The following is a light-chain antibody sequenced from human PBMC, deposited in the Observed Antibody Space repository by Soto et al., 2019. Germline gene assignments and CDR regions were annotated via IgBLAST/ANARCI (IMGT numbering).Light chain of an antibody. V-gene: IGKV1-39*01. J-gene: IGKJ4*01. Sequence: DIQMTQSPSSLSASVGDRVTITCRASQSISSYLNWYQQKRGKAPKLLIYAASSLQSGVPSRFSGSGSGTDFTLTISSLQPEDFATYYCQQSYSTPPTFGGGTKVEIK. CDR3: QQSYSTPPT. CDR1: QSISSY. CDR2: AAS.